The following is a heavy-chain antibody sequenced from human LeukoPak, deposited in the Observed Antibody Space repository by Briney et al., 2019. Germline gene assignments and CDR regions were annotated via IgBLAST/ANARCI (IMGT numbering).Heavy chain of an antibody. CDR2: IHISGST. D-gene: IGHD3-9*01. CDR1: GGSINSGSYS. J-gene: IGHJ3*02. Sequence: SQTLSLTCTVSGGSINSGSYSWTWIRQPAGKGLEWIGRIHISGSTDYTPSPKSRVTISVDTSKNQFSLKLSSVTAADTAVYYCARADIGNVVAFDIWGQGTMVTVSS. V-gene: IGHV4-61*02. CDR3: ARADIGNVVAFDI.